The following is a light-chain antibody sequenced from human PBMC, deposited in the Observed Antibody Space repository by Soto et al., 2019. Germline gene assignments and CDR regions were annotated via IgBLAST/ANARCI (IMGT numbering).Light chain of an antibody. CDR3: QQLNSYPIT. Sequence: QLTQYPSSLSASVGDSVTITCRASQGISSFLAWYQQKPGKAPKLLIYAASTLQSGVPSRFSGSGSGTDFTLTISSLQPEDFATYFCQQLNSYPITFGQGTRLAI. CDR2: AAS. J-gene: IGKJ5*01. CDR1: QGISSF. V-gene: IGKV1-9*01.